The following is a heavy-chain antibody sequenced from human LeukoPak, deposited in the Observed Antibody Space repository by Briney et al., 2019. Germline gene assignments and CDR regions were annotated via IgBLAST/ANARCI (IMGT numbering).Heavy chain of an antibody. CDR1: GFTFSSYA. CDR3: AKDQSPYCDFWRGYYQT. J-gene: IGHJ5*02. V-gene: IGHV3-23*01. CDR2: ISGSGGST. Sequence: PGGSLRLSCAASGFTFSSYAMSWVRQAPGKGLEWVSAISGSGGSTYYADSVKGRFTISRDNSKNTLYLQMNSLRAEDTAVYYCAKDQSPYCDFWRGYYQTWGQGTLVTVSS. D-gene: IGHD3-3*01.